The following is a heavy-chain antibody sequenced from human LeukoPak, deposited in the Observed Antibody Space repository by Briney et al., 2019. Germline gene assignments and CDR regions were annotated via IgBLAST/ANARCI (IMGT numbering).Heavy chain of an antibody. V-gene: IGHV3-33*06. J-gene: IGHJ4*02. CDR3: AKDREGYGDY. CDR2: IWYDGSNK. CDR1: GFTFSSYG. Sequence: GGSLRLSCAASGFTFSSYGMHWVRQPPGKGLEWVAVIWYDGSNKYYADSVKGRFTISRDNSKNTLYLQMNSLRAEDTAVYYCAKDREGYGDYWGQGTLVTVSS. D-gene: IGHD1-1*01.